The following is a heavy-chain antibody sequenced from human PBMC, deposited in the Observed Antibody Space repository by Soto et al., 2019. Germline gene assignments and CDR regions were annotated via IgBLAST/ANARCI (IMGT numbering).Heavy chain of an antibody. CDR2: ISVYNGNK. Sequence: QLVQSGGEVKEPGASVQVSCKASGYTFNNYGITWVRQAPGQGLEWLGWISVYNGNKNYAKKVQGRVSMTADTSTSTAHMELRSLQSDDTAVYFCARVAITFIRALKVDFYSMDGWGQGTTVTVSS. V-gene: IGHV1-18*01. CDR1: GYTFNNYG. D-gene: IGHD3-10*01. J-gene: IGHJ6*02. CDR3: ARVAITFIRALKVDFYSMDG.